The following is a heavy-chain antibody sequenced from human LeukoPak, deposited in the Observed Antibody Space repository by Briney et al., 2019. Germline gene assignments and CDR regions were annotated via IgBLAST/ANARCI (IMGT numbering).Heavy chain of an antibody. Sequence: PGGSLRLSCAASGFTFSSYWMSWVRQAPGKGLEWVANIKQDGSEKYYVDSVKGRFTISRDNAKHSLYLQMNSLRAEDTAVYYCARAPRYYYDSSGYRSPLDYWGQGTLVTVSS. CDR3: ARAPRYYYDSSGYRSPLDY. D-gene: IGHD3-22*01. J-gene: IGHJ4*02. CDR1: GFTFSSYW. V-gene: IGHV3-7*01. CDR2: IKQDGSEK.